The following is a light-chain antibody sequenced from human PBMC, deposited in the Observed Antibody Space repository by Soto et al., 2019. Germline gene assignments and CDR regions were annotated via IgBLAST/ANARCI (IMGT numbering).Light chain of an antibody. Sequence: EIVLTQSPATLSLSPGERATLSCRASQSVSSYLAWYQQKRGQAPRLLIYGASHRDTDIPASFSGSEFGTDFTLLISSLEPEDFAVYYCQHRGKWPRTFGQGTKLE. CDR2: GAS. CDR3: QHRGKWPRT. J-gene: IGKJ2*01. V-gene: IGKV3-11*01. CDR1: QSVSSY.